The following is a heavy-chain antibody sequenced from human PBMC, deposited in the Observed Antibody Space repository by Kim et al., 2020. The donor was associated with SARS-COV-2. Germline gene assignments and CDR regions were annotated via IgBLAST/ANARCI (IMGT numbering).Heavy chain of an antibody. CDR3: ARDPTFGALDV. V-gene: IGHV3-7*01. Sequence: GEGYVDSVRGRFTISRDHAKSSVSLQMNSLGVDYTGVYYCARDPTFGALDVWGQGTTVTVSS. J-gene: IGHJ6*02. D-gene: IGHD3-16*01. CDR2: GE.